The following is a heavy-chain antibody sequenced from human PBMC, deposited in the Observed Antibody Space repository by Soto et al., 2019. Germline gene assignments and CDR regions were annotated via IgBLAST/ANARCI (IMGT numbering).Heavy chain of an antibody. CDR3: AGGSYYDSSGYSPFDY. J-gene: IGHJ4*02. V-gene: IGHV4-34*01. CDR2: INHSGTA. Sequence: PSETLSLTCAVYGGSFSGYYWSWIRQPPGKELGWIGEINHSGTANYNPSLKRRVTRSVDTSKNHVTRKLSSVNAAYTAVHYCAGGSYYDSSGYSPFDYWGQGTLVTVCS. CDR1: GGSFSGYY. D-gene: IGHD3-22*01.